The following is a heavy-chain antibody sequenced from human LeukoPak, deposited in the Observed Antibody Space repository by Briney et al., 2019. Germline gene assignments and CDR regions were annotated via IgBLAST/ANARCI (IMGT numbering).Heavy chain of an antibody. J-gene: IGHJ5*02. CDR3: ARDRFTFGGVIAIDP. D-gene: IGHD3-16*01. CDR2: IWYDGGSK. Sequence: GGSLRLSCAASGFTFSSYWMNWVRQAPGKGLEWVAIIWYDGGSKYYTDSVKGRFTISRDNSKNTLYLQMNSLRAEDTAVYYCARDRFTFGGVIAIDPWGQGTLVTVSS. CDR1: GFTFSSYW. V-gene: IGHV3-33*08.